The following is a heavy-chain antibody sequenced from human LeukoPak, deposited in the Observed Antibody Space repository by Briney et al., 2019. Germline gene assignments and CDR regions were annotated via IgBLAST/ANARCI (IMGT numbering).Heavy chain of an antibody. D-gene: IGHD3-22*01. CDR2: IYYSGST. Sequence: SETLSLTCTVSGGSVSSGSYYWSWIRQPPGKGLEWIGYIYYSGSTNYNPSLKNRVTISVDTSKNQFSLKLSSVTAADTAVYYCAREIGYYYDSSGYHAYYFDYWGQGTLVTVSS. CDR1: GGSVSSGSYY. V-gene: IGHV4-61*01. CDR3: AREIGYYYDSSGYHAYYFDY. J-gene: IGHJ4*02.